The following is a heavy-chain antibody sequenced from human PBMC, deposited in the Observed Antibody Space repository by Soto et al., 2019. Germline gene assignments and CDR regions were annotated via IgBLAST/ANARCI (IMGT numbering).Heavy chain of an antibody. Sequence: EVQLVESGGGLVQPGGSLRLSCAASGFTFSSFEMNWVRQAPGKGLEWVSYISGRGSTIYYADSVKGRFTISRDNTKNSLNLQMNSLRAEDTAVYYCARPKHPDYWGQGILVTVSS. CDR1: GFTFSSFE. J-gene: IGHJ4*02. CDR2: ISGRGSTI. V-gene: IGHV3-48*03. CDR3: ARPKHPDY.